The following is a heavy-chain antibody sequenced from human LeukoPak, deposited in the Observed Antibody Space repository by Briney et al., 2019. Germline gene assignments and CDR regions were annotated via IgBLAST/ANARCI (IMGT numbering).Heavy chain of an antibody. J-gene: IGHJ5*02. CDR1: GGSISSGGYS. CDR2: IYYSGST. CDR3: ARVLFLLSNWFDP. Sequence: SQTLSLTCAVSGGSISSGGYSWSWIRQHPGKGLEWIGYIYYSGSTYYNPSLKSRVTISVDTSKNQFSLKLSSVTAADTAVYYCARVLFLLSNWFDPWGQGTLVTVSS. D-gene: IGHD3-9*01. V-gene: IGHV4-31*11.